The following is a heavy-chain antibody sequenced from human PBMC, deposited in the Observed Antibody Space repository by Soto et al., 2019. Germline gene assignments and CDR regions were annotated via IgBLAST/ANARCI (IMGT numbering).Heavy chain of an antibody. D-gene: IGHD6-13*01. V-gene: IGHV4-34*01. CDR3: ARGPKSAAGSIDY. CDR1: GGSFSVYY. CDR2: INHSGST. Sequence: SGTLSLTCAVYGGSFSVYYWSWIRQPPGKGLEWIGEINHSGSTNYNPSLKSRVTISVDTSKNQFSLKLSSVTAADTAVYYCARGPKSAAGSIDYWGQGTLVTVSS. J-gene: IGHJ4*02.